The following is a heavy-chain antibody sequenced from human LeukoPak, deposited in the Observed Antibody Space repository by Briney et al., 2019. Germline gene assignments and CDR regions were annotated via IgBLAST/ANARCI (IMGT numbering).Heavy chain of an antibody. CDR3: AKGTTYYDVLTGYGYPYYFDY. V-gene: IGHV3-23*01. CDR1: GFTFIKYA. J-gene: IGHJ4*02. D-gene: IGHD3-9*01. Sequence: GGSLRLFCAASGFTFIKYAMSWVRQAPGKGLEWVSAISGSGGSTYYADSVKGRFTISRDNSKNTLYLQMNSLRAEDTATYYCAKGTTYYDVLTGYGYPYYFDYWGQGTLVTVSS. CDR2: ISGSGGST.